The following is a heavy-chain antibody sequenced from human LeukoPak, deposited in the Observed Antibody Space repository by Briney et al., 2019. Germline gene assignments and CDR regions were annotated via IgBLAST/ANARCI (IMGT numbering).Heavy chain of an antibody. CDR1: GYTFTSYG. CDR3: ARDRGRLVIYPLDY. Sequence: ASVKVSCKASGYTFTSYGISWVRQAPGQGLEWMGWISAYNGNTNYAQKVQGRVTMTTDTSTSTAYMELRSLRSDDTAVYYCARDRGRLVIYPLDYWGQGTLVTVSS. CDR2: ISAYNGNT. J-gene: IGHJ4*02. D-gene: IGHD3-9*01. V-gene: IGHV1-18*01.